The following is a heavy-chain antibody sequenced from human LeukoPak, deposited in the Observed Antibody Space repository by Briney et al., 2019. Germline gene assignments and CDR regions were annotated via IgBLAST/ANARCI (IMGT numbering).Heavy chain of an antibody. D-gene: IGHD5-18*01. Sequence: GGSLRLXCAASGFTFSSCAMSWVRQAPGKGLEWVSVISGSGGSTYYADSVKGRFTISRDNSKNTLYLQMNSLRAEDTAVYYCAKDLSGNAAMVTGSFDYWGQGTLVTVSS. CDR3: AKDLSGNAAMVTGSFDY. CDR2: ISGSGGST. J-gene: IGHJ4*02. CDR1: GFTFSSCA. V-gene: IGHV3-23*01.